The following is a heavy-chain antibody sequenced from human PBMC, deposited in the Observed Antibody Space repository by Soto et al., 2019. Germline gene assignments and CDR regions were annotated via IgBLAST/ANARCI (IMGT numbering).Heavy chain of an antibody. Sequence: GGSLRLSCAASGFTFSSYSMNWVRQAPGKGLEWVSYISSSSSTIYYADSVKGRFTISRDNAKNSLYLQMNSLRDEDTAVYYCARAIEDSSGWVGVDAFDIWGQGTMVTVS. CDR3: ARAIEDSSGWVGVDAFDI. D-gene: IGHD6-19*01. CDR2: ISSSSSTI. J-gene: IGHJ3*02. CDR1: GFTFSSYS. V-gene: IGHV3-48*02.